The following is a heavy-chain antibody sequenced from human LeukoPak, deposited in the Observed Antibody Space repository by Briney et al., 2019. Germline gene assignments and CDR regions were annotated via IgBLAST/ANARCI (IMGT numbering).Heavy chain of an antibody. CDR1: GYTFTGYY. V-gene: IGHV1-2*02. J-gene: IGHJ5*02. D-gene: IGHD2-2*01. CDR3: ARARAIVVVPAARSGWFDP. CDR2: INPNRGGT. Sequence: ASVKVSCKASGYTFTGYYMHWVRQAPGQGLEWMGWINPNRGGTNYAQKFQGRVTMTRDTSISTAYMELSRLRSDDTAVYYCARARAIVVVPAARSGWFDPWGQGTLVTVSS.